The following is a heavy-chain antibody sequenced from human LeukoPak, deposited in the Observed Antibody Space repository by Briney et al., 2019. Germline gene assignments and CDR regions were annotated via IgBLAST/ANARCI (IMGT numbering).Heavy chain of an antibody. D-gene: IGHD1-26*01. J-gene: IGHJ4*02. Sequence: GGSLRLSCVASGFSFSVYGMHWVRQAPGKGLEWVAVIWNDGSVKYYADSLKGRISIYRDNSKNTLYLQIDSLGVDDTGVYYCARARGSYDYWGQGTLVTVSS. CDR2: IWNDGSVK. CDR1: GFSFSVYG. V-gene: IGHV3-33*01. CDR3: ARARGSYDY.